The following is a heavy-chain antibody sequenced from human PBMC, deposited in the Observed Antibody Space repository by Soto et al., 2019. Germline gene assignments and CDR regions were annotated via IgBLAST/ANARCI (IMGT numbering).Heavy chain of an antibody. CDR3: ARGGEMATIRQDSFDY. Sequence: SETLSLTCTVSGGSVSSGSYYWSWIRQPPGKGLEWIGYIYYSGSTNYNPSLKSRVTISVDTSKNQFSLKLSSVTAADTAVYYCARGGEMATIRQDSFDYWGQGTLVTVSS. CDR2: IYYSGST. D-gene: IGHD5-12*01. J-gene: IGHJ4*02. CDR1: GGSVSSGSYY. V-gene: IGHV4-61*01.